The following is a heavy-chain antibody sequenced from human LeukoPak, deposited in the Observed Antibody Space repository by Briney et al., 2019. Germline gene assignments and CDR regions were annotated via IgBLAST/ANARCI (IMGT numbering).Heavy chain of an antibody. J-gene: IGHJ3*02. V-gene: IGHV4-39*01. Sequence: PSETLSLTCTGSRGFISSRSYYWGLIRQPPGKGLEWIGSIYYSGSTYYNPSLKSRVTISVDTSKNQFSLKLSSVTAADTAVYYCARGGERVVDTDAFHIWGKGTMVTVSS. CDR1: RGFISSRSYY. D-gene: IGHD3-22*01. CDR2: IYYSGST. CDR3: ARGGERVVDTDAFHI.